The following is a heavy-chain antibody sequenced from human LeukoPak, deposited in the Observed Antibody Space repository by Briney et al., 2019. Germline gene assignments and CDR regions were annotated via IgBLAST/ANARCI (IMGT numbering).Heavy chain of an antibody. CDR1: GFTFSSYW. Sequence: GGSLRLSCAASGFTFSSYWMNWVRQAPGKGLEWVSGISGNDGSTYYADSVKGRFTISRDNSKNALYLQMNSLRAEDTAIYYCAKGAGSISTNYFFDLWGQGTLVTVSS. V-gene: IGHV3-23*01. D-gene: IGHD1-26*01. J-gene: IGHJ4*02. CDR2: ISGNDGST. CDR3: AKGAGSISTNYFFDL.